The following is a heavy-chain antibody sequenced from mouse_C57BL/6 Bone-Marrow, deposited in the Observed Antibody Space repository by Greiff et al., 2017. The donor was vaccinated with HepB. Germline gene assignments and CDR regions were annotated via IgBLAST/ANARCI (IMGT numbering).Heavy chain of an antibody. V-gene: IGHV5-9-1*02. CDR3: TRDRATTVVGGFAY. J-gene: IGHJ3*01. Sequence: VESGEGLVKPGGSLKLSCAASGFTFSSYAMSWVRQTPEKRLEWVAYISSGGDYIYYADTVKGRFTISRDNARNTLYLQMSSLKSEDTAMYYCTRDRATTVVGGFAYWGQGTLVTVSA. D-gene: IGHD1-1*01. CDR2: ISSGGDYI. CDR1: GFTFSSYA.